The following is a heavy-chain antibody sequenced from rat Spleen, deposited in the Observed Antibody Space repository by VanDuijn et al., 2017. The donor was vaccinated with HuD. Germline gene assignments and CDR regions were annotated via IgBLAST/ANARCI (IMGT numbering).Heavy chain of an antibody. J-gene: IGHJ2*01. CDR3: ARRTHGDY. CDR1: GFTFSNYD. Sequence: EVQLVESGGGLVQPGRSMKLSCAASGFTFSNYDMAWVRQAPTKGLEWVASISLGGGNTYYRDSVKGRFTISRDNSKNTLYLQMDSLRSEDTATYFCARRTHGDYWGQGVMVTVSS. D-gene: IGHD3-5*01. V-gene: IGHV5-25*01. CDR2: ISLGGGNT.